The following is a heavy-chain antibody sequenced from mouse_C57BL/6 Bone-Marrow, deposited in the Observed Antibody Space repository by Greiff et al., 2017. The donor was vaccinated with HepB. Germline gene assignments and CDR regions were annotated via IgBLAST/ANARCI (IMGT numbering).Heavy chain of an antibody. J-gene: IGHJ3*01. D-gene: IGHD4-1*02. CDR3: ARHQLGGFAY. V-gene: IGHV5-6*01. CDR1: GFTFSSYG. Sequence: EVQVVESGGDLVKPGGSLKLSCAASGFTFSSYGMSWVRQTPDKRLEWVATISSGGSYTYYPDSVKGRFTISRDNAKNTLYLQMSSLKSEDTAMYYCARHQLGGFAYWGQGTLVTVSA. CDR2: ISSGGSYT.